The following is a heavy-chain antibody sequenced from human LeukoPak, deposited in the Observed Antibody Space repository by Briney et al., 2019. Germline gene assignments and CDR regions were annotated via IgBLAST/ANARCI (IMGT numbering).Heavy chain of an antibody. CDR2: IYHSGSS. CDR1: GYSIYSNFY. V-gene: IGHV4-38-2*01. Sequence: SETLSLTCAVSGYSIYSNFYWGWIRPPPGKGLEWIGRIYHSGSSYYNTSLKSRVTISMDSSNNHFSLKLTSVTAADTAIYYCARHDSSGSSGTYYSVDYWGRGTLVTVSS. CDR3: ARHDSSGSSGTYYSVDY. J-gene: IGHJ4*02. D-gene: IGHD3-10*01.